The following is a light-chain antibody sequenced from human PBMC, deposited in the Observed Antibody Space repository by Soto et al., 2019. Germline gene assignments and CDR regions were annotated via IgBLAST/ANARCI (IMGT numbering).Light chain of an antibody. CDR1: QSISNR. V-gene: IGKV1-39*01. CDR3: QQSYSTPPWT. J-gene: IGKJ1*01. CDR2: DAS. Sequence: DIQMTQSPSTLSASVGDRFTITCRASQSISNRLAWYQQKPGKAPKVLIYDASSLESGVPSRFSGSGSGTDFTLTISSLQHEDFATYFCQQSYSTPPWTFGQGTKVDIK.